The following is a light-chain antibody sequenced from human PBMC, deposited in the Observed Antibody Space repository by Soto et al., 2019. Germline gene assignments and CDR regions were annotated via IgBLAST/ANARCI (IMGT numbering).Light chain of an antibody. CDR3: CSYVGYFPVI. CDR2: EGN. J-gene: IGLJ2*01. V-gene: IGLV2-23*01. CDR1: SSDIGSYDL. Sequence: QSALTQPASVSGSPGQSITISCTGTSSDIGSYDLVSWYQRHPGKAPKLMIYEGNKRPSGVSSRFSGSKSGNTASLTISGLQAEDEADYYCCSYVGYFPVIFGGGTKLTVL.